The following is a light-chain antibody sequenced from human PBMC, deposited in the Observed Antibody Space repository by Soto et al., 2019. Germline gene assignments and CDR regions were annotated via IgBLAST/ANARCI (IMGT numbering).Light chain of an antibody. V-gene: IGKV1-39*01. CDR3: QQSHTSPRT. J-gene: IGKJ1*01. CDR2: AAS. CDR1: QSIGNY. Sequence: DIQMTQSPSSLSASIGDIVTITCRASQSIGNYLNWFQQKPGKAPKLLVYAASSLQSGVPSRFTGSGSGTDFSLTISSLQPEDFATYFCQQSHTSPRTFGPGTRVEI.